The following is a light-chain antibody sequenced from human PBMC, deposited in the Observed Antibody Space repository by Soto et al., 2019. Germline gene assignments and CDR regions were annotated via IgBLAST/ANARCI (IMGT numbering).Light chain of an antibody. Sequence: DIQMTKSPSSLSASVGDRVTITCRASQNINTYLNWYQQKPGKAPKLLIYAASTLQSGVPSRFSGSGSGTDFTLTISSLQPEDFATYFCQQSYSTPRTFGQGTKVDIK. J-gene: IGKJ2*01. V-gene: IGKV1-39*01. CDR2: AAS. CDR3: QQSYSTPRT. CDR1: QNINTY.